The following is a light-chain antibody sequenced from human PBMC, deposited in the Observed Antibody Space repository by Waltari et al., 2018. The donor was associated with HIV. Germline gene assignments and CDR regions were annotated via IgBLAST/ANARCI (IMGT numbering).Light chain of an antibody. CDR1: ISNIGGNT. J-gene: IGLJ2*01. Sequence: QSVLTQSPSASGTPGQRVTISCSGSISNIGGNTVSWYQHLPGTAPQLLIYSNNQRPSWVPDRFACSKSGTSASLAISGLQSEDEADYYCAAWDANLNGRLFGGGTKLTVL. CDR3: AAWDANLNGRL. V-gene: IGLV1-44*01. CDR2: SNN.